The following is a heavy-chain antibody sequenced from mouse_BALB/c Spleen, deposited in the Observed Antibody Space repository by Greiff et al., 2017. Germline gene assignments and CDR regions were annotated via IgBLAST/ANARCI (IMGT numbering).Heavy chain of an antibody. Sequence: VQVVESGAELVRPGTSVKMSCKAAGYTFTNYWIGWVKQRPGHGLEWIGDIYPGGGYTNYTEKFKGKATLTAETSSSTAYMQLSSLTSEDAAIYYCARGGNTTGYAMDYWGQGTSVTVSS. J-gene: IGHJ4*01. D-gene: IGHD2-12*01. CDR2: IYPGGGYT. CDR1: GYTFTNYW. V-gene: IGHV1-63*02. CDR3: ARGGNTTGYAMDY.